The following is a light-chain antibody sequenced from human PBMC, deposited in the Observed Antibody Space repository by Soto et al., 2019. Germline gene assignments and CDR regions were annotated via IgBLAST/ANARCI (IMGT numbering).Light chain of an antibody. CDR1: QSVSSS. CDR3: QQYNNWPPWT. Sequence: EIVMTQSPATLSVSPGDRATLSCRASQSVSSSLAWYQQKHGQAPRLLIYGASTRATGIPARFSGTGSGTEFTLTITSLQSEDFAVYYCQQYNNWPPWTFGQGTKVEIK. J-gene: IGKJ1*01. V-gene: IGKV3-15*01. CDR2: GAS.